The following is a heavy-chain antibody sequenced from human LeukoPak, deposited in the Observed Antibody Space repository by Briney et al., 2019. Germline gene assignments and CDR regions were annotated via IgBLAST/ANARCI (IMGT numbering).Heavy chain of an antibody. J-gene: IGHJ6*02. V-gene: IGHV1-69*13. Sequence: ASVKVSRKASGGTFSSYAISWVRQAPGQGLEWMGGIIPIFGTANYAQKFQGRVTITADESTSTAYMELSSLRSEDTAVYYCAIDPNPLSYGMDVWGQGTTVTVSS. CDR1: GGTFSSYA. CDR3: AIDPNPLSYGMDV. CDR2: IIPIFGTA.